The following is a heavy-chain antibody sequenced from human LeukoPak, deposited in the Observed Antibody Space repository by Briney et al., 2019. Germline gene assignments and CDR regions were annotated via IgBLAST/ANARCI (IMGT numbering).Heavy chain of an antibody. CDR1: GGSISSYY. CDR3: ARRGSSWRFDY. J-gene: IGHJ4*02. V-gene: IGHV4-59*08. Sequence: PSETLSLTCTVSGGSISSYYWSWIRQPPGKGLEWIGYIYYSGSTNYNPSLKSRVTISVDTSKNQFSLKLSSVTAADAAVYYCARRGSSWRFDYWGQGTLVTVSS. CDR2: IYYSGST. D-gene: IGHD6-13*01.